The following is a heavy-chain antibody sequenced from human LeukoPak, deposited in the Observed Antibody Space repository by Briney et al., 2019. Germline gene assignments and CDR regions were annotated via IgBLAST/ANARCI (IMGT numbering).Heavy chain of an antibody. J-gene: IGHJ4*02. Sequence: SETLSLTCTASGGSISSYYWSWIRQPPGKGLEWIGYIYYSGSTNYNPSLKSRVTISVDTSKNQFSLKLSSVTAADTAVYYCARDACSGGSCYLGGFDYWGQGTLVTVSS. CDR1: GGSISSYY. CDR2: IYYSGST. V-gene: IGHV4-59*01. D-gene: IGHD2-15*01. CDR3: ARDACSGGSCYLGGFDY.